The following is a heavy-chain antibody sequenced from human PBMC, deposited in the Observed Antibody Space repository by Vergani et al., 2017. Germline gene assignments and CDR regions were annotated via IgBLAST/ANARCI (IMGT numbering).Heavy chain of an antibody. CDR1: GFTFSSYC. CDR3: ARQIDSSGTL. D-gene: IGHD3-22*01. V-gene: IGHV3-74*01. Sequence: EVQLVESGGGLVQPGGSLRLSCAASGFTFSSYCMHWVRQAPGKGLLWVSRIHSDGSTTHYADSVMGRLTISRDNAKNTLYLQMNSLRAEDRAMYYCARQIDSSGTLWGQGTLVTVSS. CDR2: IHSDGSTT. J-gene: IGHJ4*02.